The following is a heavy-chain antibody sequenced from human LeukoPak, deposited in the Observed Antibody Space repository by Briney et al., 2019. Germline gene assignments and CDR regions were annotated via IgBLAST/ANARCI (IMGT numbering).Heavy chain of an antibody. CDR1: GGTFSNFT. Sequence: SVKVSCKASGGTFSNFTISWVRQAPGQGLEWMGRIIPILGIANYAQKFQGRVTITADKSTSTAYMELSSLRSEDTAVYYCARDPRYYYDSSGLDWGQGTLVTVSS. D-gene: IGHD3-22*01. V-gene: IGHV1-69*04. CDR3: ARDPRYYYDSSGLD. J-gene: IGHJ4*02. CDR2: IIPILGIA.